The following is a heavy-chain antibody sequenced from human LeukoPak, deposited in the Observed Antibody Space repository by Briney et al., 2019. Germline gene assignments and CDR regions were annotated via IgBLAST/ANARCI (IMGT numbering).Heavy chain of an antibody. J-gene: IGHJ4*02. Sequence: GGSLRLSCAASGFTFSDYYMSWIRQAPGKGLEWVSYISSSGSTIYYADSVKGRFTISRDNAKNSLYLQMNSLSAEDTAVYYCARRVSGYCSSTSCYEDYWGQGTLVTVSS. CDR1: GFTFSDYY. V-gene: IGHV3-11*01. CDR2: ISSSGSTI. D-gene: IGHD2-2*01. CDR3: ARRVSGYCSSTSCYEDY.